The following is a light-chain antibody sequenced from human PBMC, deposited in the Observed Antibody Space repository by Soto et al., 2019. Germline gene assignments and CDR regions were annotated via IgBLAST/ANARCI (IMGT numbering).Light chain of an antibody. Sequence: QSVLTQPPSASGTPGQRVTISCSGSSANIGINTVNWYQQLPGTAPRVLIYSNNQRPSGVPVRFSGAKSGTSASLAISGLQSEDDADYYCAAWDDSLIGVVFGGGTKLTVL. V-gene: IGLV1-44*01. J-gene: IGLJ2*01. CDR2: SNN. CDR1: SANIGINT. CDR3: AAWDDSLIGVV.